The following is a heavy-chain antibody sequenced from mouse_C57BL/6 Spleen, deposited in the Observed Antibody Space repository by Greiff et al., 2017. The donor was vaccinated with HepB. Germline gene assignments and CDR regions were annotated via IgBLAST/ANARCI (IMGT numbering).Heavy chain of an antibody. J-gene: IGHJ3*01. CDR3: TEGPEGFAY. V-gene: IGHV6-3*01. CDR2: IRLKSDNYAT. Sequence: EVKLMESGGGLVQPGGSMKLSCVASGFTFSNYWMNWVRQSPEKGLEWVAQIRLKSDNYATHYAESVKGRFTISRDDSKSSVYLQMNNLRAEDTGIYYCTEGPEGFAYWGQGTLVTVSA. CDR1: GFTFSNYW.